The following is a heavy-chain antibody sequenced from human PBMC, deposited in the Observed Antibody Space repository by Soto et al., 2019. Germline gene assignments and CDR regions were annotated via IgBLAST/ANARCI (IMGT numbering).Heavy chain of an antibody. V-gene: IGHV1-18*04. J-gene: IGHJ4*02. CDR1: AYDFNNYS. D-gene: IGHD6-13*01. CDR2: IFPYTGDT. CDR3: ARGGFSRSWRLDY. Sequence: ASLTASWKASAYDFNNYSIKWVRQVPGQGLARMGSIFPYTGDTHYAQDLQARVTMTRDTSTNTAYMDLARLQFDDTAVYYCARGGFSRSWRLDYWGQRTLVGV.